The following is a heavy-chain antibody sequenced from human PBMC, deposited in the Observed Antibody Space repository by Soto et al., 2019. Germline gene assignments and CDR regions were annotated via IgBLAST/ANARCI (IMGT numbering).Heavy chain of an antibody. V-gene: IGHV3-23*01. CDR2: ISGSGGST. CDR1: GFTFSSYA. J-gene: IGHJ4*02. Sequence: GGSLRLSCAASGFTFSSYAMSWVRQAPGKGLEWGSAISGSGGSTYYADSVKGRFTISRDNSKNTMYLQMNSLRAEDTAVYYCAKLERNWGSLDYWGQGTLVTVSS. CDR3: AKLERNWGSLDY. D-gene: IGHD7-27*01.